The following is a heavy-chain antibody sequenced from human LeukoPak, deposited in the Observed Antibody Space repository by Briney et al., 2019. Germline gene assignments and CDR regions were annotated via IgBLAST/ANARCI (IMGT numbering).Heavy chain of an antibody. Sequence: ASVKVSCKASGYTFTSYGISWVRQAPGQGLEWMGWISAYNGNTNYAQKLQGRVTMTTDTSTSTAYMELRSLRSDDTAVYYCARGWRGTIVATISPYYFDYWGQGTLVTVSS. J-gene: IGHJ4*02. CDR3: ARGWRGTIVATISPYYFDY. V-gene: IGHV1-18*01. CDR2: ISAYNGNT. CDR1: GYTFTSYG. D-gene: IGHD5-12*01.